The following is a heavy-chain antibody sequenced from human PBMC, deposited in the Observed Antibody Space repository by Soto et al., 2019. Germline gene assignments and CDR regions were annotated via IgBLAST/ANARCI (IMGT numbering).Heavy chain of an antibody. CDR3: ARGDTIISFHYRLAL. CDR2: INAGNGNT. CDR1: GYTFTSYA. J-gene: IGHJ6*02. Sequence: GASVKVSCKTSGYTFTSYAVHWVRQAPGQRLECVGWINAGNGNTKYSQKFQERVTITRDTSANTTYMELSSLRFEDTAVYYCARGDTIISFHYRLALWGQGTTVTVSS. V-gene: IGHV1-3*01.